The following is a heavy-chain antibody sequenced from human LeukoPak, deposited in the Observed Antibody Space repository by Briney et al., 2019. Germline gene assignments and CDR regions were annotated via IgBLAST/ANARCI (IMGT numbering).Heavy chain of an antibody. CDR3: ARGGWLRPRNKNFDY. J-gene: IGHJ4*02. CDR2: IIPIFGTA. Sequence: GASVKVSCKASGGTFSSYAISWVRQAPGQGLEWMGGIIPIFGTANYAQKLQGRVTMTTDTSTSTAYMELRSLRSDDTAVYYCARGGWLRPRNKNFDYWGQGTLVTVSS. V-gene: IGHV1-69*05. D-gene: IGHD5-12*01. CDR1: GGTFSSYA.